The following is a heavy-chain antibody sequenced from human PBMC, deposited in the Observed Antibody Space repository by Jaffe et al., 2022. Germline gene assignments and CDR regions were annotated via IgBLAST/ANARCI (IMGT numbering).Heavy chain of an antibody. CDR1: GFTFSTYW. Sequence: EVQLVESGGGLVQPGGSLRLSCAASGFTFSTYWMHWVRQVPGKGLVWVSGISNDGIITNYADSVRGRFTISRDNAKNTVYLQMNSLRAEDTAMYYCASRLAGEGYWGQGNLVTVSS. CDR3: ASRLAGEGY. J-gene: IGHJ4*02. V-gene: IGHV3-74*01. CDR2: ISNDGIIT. D-gene: IGHD3-3*02.